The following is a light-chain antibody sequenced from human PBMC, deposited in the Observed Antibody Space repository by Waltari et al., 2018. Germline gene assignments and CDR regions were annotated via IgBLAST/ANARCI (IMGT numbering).Light chain of an antibody. Sequence: DIQMTQSPSSLSASVGDRVTITCQASQDISNYLNWYQQKPGKAPKLLIYAASSLQSGVPSRFSGSGSGTDFTLTISSLQAEDVAVYYCQQYYSIPYTFGQGTKLEIK. CDR3: QQYYSIPYT. J-gene: IGKJ2*01. V-gene: IGKV1-39*01. CDR1: QDISNY. CDR2: AAS.